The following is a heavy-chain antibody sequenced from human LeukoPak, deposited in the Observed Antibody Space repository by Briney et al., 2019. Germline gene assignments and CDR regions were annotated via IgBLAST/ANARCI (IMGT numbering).Heavy chain of an antibody. CDR1: GFTFSSYW. Sequence: QPGGSLRLSCAASGFTFSSYWMSWVRQAPGKGLEWVANIKQDGSEKYYADSVKGRFTISRDNSKNTLSLQMNSLRPEDTAVYYCASTLLWFEESLRHGDYWGQGTLVTVSS. CDR2: IKQDGSEK. D-gene: IGHD3-10*01. J-gene: IGHJ4*02. V-gene: IGHV3-7*01. CDR3: ASTLLWFEESLRHGDY.